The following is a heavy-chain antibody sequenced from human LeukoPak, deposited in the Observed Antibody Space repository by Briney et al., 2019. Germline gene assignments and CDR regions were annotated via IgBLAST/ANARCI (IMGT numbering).Heavy chain of an antibody. CDR2: INHSGST. CDR1: GGSFSGYY. Sequence: PSETLSLTCAVYGGSFSGYYWSWIRQPPGKGLEWIGEINHSGSTNYNPSLKSRVTISVDTSKNQFSLKLSSVTAADTAVYYCARGRDISLHYFDYWGQGTLVTVSS. CDR3: ARGRDISLHYFDY. J-gene: IGHJ4*02. V-gene: IGHV4-34*01.